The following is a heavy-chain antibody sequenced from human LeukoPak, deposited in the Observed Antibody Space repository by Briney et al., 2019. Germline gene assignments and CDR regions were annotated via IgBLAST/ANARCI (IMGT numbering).Heavy chain of an antibody. CDR1: EFSFISYG. J-gene: IGHJ6*02. CDR2: ISYDGSNK. D-gene: IGHD6-19*01. Sequence: GGSLRLSCAASEFSFISYGMHWVRQAPGKGLEWVGVISYDGSNKYYADSVKGRFTISRDNSKNTLYLQMNSLRAEDTAVYYCAKRSVAGSYYYGMDVWGQGTTVTVSS. V-gene: IGHV3-30*18. CDR3: AKRSVAGSYYYGMDV.